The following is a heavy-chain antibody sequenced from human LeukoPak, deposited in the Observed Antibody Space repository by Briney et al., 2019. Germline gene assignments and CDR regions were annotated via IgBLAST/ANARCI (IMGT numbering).Heavy chain of an antibody. V-gene: IGHV1-2*02. D-gene: IGHD5-12*01. CDR3: ARGRFLVATISDYYYMDV. J-gene: IGHJ6*03. Sequence: ASVKVSCKASRYTFIGYYMHWVRQAPGQGLEWMGWINPKSGDTYYAQKFQGRVTMTRDTSISSAYMEVSRLTSDDTAVYYCARGRFLVATISDYYYMDVWGKGTTVTVSS. CDR2: INPKSGDT. CDR1: RYTFIGYY.